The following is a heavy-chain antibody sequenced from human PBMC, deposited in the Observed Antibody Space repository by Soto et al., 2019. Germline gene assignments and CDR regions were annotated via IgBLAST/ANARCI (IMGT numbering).Heavy chain of an antibody. D-gene: IGHD3-10*01. Sequence: GSLRLSCAASGFTFSSYSISWVRQAPGKGLEWVSGFRTSGDGGTTYYADSVKGRFTIFRDTSKNMLFLQTNSLRAGETAIYYCAKKVTAGPGSQYFDYWGHGTLVTVYS. CDR3: AKKVTAGPGSQYFDY. CDR1: GFTFSSYS. CDR2: FRTSGDGGTT. V-gene: IGHV3-23*01. J-gene: IGHJ4*01.